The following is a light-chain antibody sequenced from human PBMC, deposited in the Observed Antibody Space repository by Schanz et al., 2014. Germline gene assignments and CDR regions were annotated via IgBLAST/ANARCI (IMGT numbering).Light chain of an antibody. V-gene: IGLV1-44*01. CDR3: AAWDDSLNGV. J-gene: IGLJ3*02. CDR1: NSNIGTNS. CDR2: NTD. Sequence: QSVLTQPPSASGTPGQRVTISCSGSNSNIGTNSVNWYQQLPGSAPKLLIHNTDQRPSGVPDRFSGSKSGTSASLAISGLQSEDEADYYCAAWDDSLNGVFGGGTKLTVL.